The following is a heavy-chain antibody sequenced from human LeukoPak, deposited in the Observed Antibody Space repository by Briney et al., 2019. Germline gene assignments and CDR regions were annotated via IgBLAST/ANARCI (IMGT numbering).Heavy chain of an antibody. V-gene: IGHV3-7*01. Sequence: GGSLRLSCAASGFTFNSYWMSWVRQAPGKGLEWVASIKQDGSEKYYVDSVKGRFTISRDNAKNSPYLQMNSLRAEDTAVYYCARDPSSGWYLKGWFDPWGQGTLVTVSS. CDR3: ARDPSSGWYLKGWFDP. J-gene: IGHJ5*02. D-gene: IGHD6-19*01. CDR1: GFTFNSYW. CDR2: IKQDGSEK.